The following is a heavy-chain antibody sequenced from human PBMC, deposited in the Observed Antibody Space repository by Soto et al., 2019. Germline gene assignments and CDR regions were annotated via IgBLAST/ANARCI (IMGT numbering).Heavy chain of an antibody. Sequence: ASVKVSCKASGYTFTSYGISWVRQAPGQGLEWMGWISAYNGNTNYAQKLQGRVTMTTDTSTSTAYMELRSLRSDDTAVYYCARDQSGSHTGAGGSGGFDYWGQGTLVTVSS. J-gene: IGHJ4*02. CDR1: GYTFTSYG. D-gene: IGHD6-19*01. CDR2: ISAYNGNT. V-gene: IGHV1-18*01. CDR3: ARDQSGSHTGAGGSGGFDY.